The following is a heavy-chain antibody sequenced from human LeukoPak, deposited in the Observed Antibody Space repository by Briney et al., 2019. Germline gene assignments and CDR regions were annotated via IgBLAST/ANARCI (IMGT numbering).Heavy chain of an antibody. CDR1: GGSFSGYY. V-gene: IGHV4-34*01. J-gene: IGHJ3*02. D-gene: IGHD2-15*01. CDR3: AGRGGSSKLGFRYAFNI. Sequence: SETLSLTCAVYGGSFSGYYWSWIRQPPGKGLEWIGEVNHSGSTNYNPSLKSRVTISVDTSKNQFSLKLSSVTAADTAVYYCAGRGGSSKLGFRYAFNIWGQGTMVTVSS. CDR2: VNHSGST.